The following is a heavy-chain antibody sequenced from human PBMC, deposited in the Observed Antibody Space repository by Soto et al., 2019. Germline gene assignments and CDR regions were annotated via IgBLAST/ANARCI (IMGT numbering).Heavy chain of an antibody. Sequence: PGGSLRLSCAASGFTFSSYGMHWVRQAPGKGLEWVAVISYDGSNKYYADSVKGRFTISIYNSKNTLYLQMNSLRAEDAVVYYCAKSTSLASLVDYWGQGTLVTVSS. J-gene: IGHJ4*02. V-gene: IGHV3-30*18. CDR2: ISYDGSNK. D-gene: IGHD6-6*01. CDR1: GFTFSSYG. CDR3: AKSTSLASLVDY.